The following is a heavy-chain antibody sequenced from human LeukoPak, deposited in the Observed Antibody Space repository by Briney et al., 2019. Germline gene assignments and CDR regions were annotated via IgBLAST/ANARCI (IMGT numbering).Heavy chain of an antibody. D-gene: IGHD2-2*01. J-gene: IGHJ6*02. CDR1: GFTFSNYG. V-gene: IGHV3-33*01. Sequence: GGSLRLSCAASGFTFSNYGMHWVRQAPGKGLEWVAIIWYDGSNKYYADSVKGRFTISRDNSKNTLYLQMNSLRAEDTAVYYCARDYSTTWSYGMDVWGQGTTVTVSS. CDR2: IWYDGSNK. CDR3: ARDYSTTWSYGMDV.